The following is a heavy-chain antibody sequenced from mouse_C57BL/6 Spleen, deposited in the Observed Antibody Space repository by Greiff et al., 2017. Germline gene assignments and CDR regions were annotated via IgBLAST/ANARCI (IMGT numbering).Heavy chain of an antibody. J-gene: IGHJ4*01. Sequence: QVQLKQSGPELVKPGASVKISCKASGYAFSSSWMNWVKQRPGKGLEWIGRISPGDGDTNYNGKFKGKATLTADKSSSTAYMQLSSLTAEDSAVYFCARRGVFISEGYAMDYWGQGTSVTVSS. CDR1: GYAFSSSW. CDR3: ARRGVFISEGYAMDY. V-gene: IGHV1-82*01. CDR2: ISPGDGDT. D-gene: IGHD1-1*01.